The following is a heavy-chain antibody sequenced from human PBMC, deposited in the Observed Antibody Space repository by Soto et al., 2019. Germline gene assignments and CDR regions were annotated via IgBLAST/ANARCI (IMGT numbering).Heavy chain of an antibody. J-gene: IGHJ6*02. CDR1: GGTFSSYA. CDR2: IIPIFGTA. CDR3: ARDRDYSDYYYYYGMDV. D-gene: IGHD4-4*01. Sequence: GASVNVSCKASGGTFSSYAISWVRQAPGQGLEWMGGIIPIFGTANYAQKFQGRVTITADESTSTAYMELSSLRSEDTAVYYCARDRDYSDYYYYYGMDVWGQGTTVTVSS. V-gene: IGHV1-69*13.